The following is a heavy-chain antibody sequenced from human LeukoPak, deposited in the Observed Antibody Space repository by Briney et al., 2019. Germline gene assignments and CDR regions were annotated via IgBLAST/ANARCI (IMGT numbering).Heavy chain of an antibody. CDR2: IGAYNGNT. J-gene: IGHJ6*03. CDR1: GYTFTSYG. Sequence: ASVKVSCKASGYTFTSYGISWVRQAPGQGLEWMGWIGAYNGNTNYAQKLQGRVTMTTDTSTSTAYMELRSLRSDDTAVYYCARVSRGSLRYYYYYMDVWGKGTTVTVSS. V-gene: IGHV1-18*01. CDR3: ARVSRGSLRYYYYYMDV. D-gene: IGHD3-10*01.